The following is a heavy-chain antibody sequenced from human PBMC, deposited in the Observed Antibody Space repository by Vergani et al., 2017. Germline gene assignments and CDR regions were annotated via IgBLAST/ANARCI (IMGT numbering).Heavy chain of an antibody. CDR2: ISSSGSSI. V-gene: IGHV3-11*04. Sequence: VQLVESGGGLVKPGGSLRLSCAASGFTFSDYYMSWIRQAPGKGLEWVSYISSSGSSIYYSDSVKGRFTISRDNAKTALYLHMNSLRAEDTAVYYCAGVATIFGGGMDVWGQGTTVTVSS. CDR1: GFTFSDYY. J-gene: IGHJ6*02. D-gene: IGHD3-9*01. CDR3: AGVATIFGGGMDV.